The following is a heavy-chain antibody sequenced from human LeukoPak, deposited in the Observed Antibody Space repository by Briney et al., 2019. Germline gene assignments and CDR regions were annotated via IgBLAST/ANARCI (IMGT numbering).Heavy chain of an antibody. CDR3: AGAGYNSAWAYFDY. CDR2: IYYSGST. J-gene: IGHJ4*02. D-gene: IGHD6-19*01. Sequence: SETLSLTCSVSGGSINSYYWSWIRQPPGKGLEWIGYIYYSGSTNYNPSLKSRVTISVDTSKNQFSLKLSSVTAADTAVYYCAGAGYNSAWAYFDYWGQGTLVTVSS. CDR1: GGSINSYY. V-gene: IGHV4-59*01.